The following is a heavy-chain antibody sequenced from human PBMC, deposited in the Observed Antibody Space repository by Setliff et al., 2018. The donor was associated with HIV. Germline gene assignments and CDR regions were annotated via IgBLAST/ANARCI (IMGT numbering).Heavy chain of an antibody. V-gene: IGHV1-46*01. CDR2: INPGGGST. CDR1: GYTFTSYS. J-gene: IGHJ4*02. Sequence: ASVKVSCKASGYTFTSYSMHWVRQAPGQGREWMGMINPGGGSTSYAQKFQGRVTITRDTSASTAYMELNSLRSEDTAVYYCARTSGRQWLFHYFDCWGQGTLVTVSS. CDR3: ARTSGRQWLFHYFDC. D-gene: IGHD6-19*01.